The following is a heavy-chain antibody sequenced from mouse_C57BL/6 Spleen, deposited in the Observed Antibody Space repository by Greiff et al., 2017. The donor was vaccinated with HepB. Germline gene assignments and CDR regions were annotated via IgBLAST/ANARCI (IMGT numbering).Heavy chain of an antibody. J-gene: IGHJ3*01. CDR1: GFTFSSYA. Sequence: EVKVEESGEGLVKPGGSLKLSCAASGFTFSSYAMSWVRQTPEKRLEWVAYISSGGDYIYYADTVKGRFTISRDNARNTLYLQMSSLKSEDTAMYYCTREGYYGSPFAYWGQGTLVTVSA. CDR2: ISSGGDYI. D-gene: IGHD1-1*01. V-gene: IGHV5-9-1*02. CDR3: TREGYYGSPFAY.